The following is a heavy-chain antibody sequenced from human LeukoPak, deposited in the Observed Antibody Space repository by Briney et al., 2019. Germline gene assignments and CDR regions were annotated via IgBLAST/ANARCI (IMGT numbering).Heavy chain of an antibody. CDR2: IYSGGST. Sequence: GGSLRLSCAASGFTVSSNYMSWVRQAPGKGLEWVSVIYSGGSTYYADSVKGRFSISRDNAKNSLYLQMNSLRAEDTAIYYCAREYSFGSDAWGQGTLVTVSS. CDR3: AREYSFGSDA. V-gene: IGHV3-66*01. D-gene: IGHD1-26*01. J-gene: IGHJ5*02. CDR1: GFTVSSNY.